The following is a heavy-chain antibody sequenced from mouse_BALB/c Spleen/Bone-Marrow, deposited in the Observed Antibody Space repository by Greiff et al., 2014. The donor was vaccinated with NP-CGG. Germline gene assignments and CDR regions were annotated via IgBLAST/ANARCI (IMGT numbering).Heavy chain of an antibody. J-gene: IGHJ3*01. CDR2: ISDRGTYT. CDR3: VRDGDYRYAWFSY. CDR1: GFTFRDYY. Sequence: EVQLVESGGGLVKPGGPLKLSCAASGFTFRDYYMYWVRQTPEKRLEWVATISDRGTYTYYSDSVKGRFTISRDKAKNNLYLQMTNLMSEDTAMYRCVRDGDYRYAWFSYWGQGTLVTVSA. D-gene: IGHD2-14*01. V-gene: IGHV5-4*02.